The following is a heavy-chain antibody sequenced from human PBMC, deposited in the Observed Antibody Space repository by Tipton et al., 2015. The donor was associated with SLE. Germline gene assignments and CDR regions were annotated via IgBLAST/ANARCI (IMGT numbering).Heavy chain of an antibody. J-gene: IGHJ3*02. V-gene: IGHV4-34*01. CDR2: INHSGST. CDR1: GGSFSGYY. Sequence: TLSLTCAVYGGSFSGYYWSWIRHPPGKGLEWIGEINHSGSTNYNPSLKSRVTISVDTSKNQFSLKLSSVTAADTAVYYCARRGSIAARPGAFDIWGQGTMVTVSS. D-gene: IGHD6-6*01. CDR3: ARRGSIAARPGAFDI.